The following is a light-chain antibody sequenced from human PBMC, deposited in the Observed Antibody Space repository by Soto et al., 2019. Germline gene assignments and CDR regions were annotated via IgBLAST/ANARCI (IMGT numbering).Light chain of an antibody. Sequence: EIVMTQSPATLSVSPGDRATLSCRASQSVSANLAWYQQKPGQAPRLLIYGISTRAAGIPARFSATGSGAEFTLTISSLQSEDFAVYYCQQYNNWPPWTFGQGTKVDIK. CDR3: QQYNNWPPWT. J-gene: IGKJ1*01. CDR1: QSVSAN. V-gene: IGKV3-15*01. CDR2: GIS.